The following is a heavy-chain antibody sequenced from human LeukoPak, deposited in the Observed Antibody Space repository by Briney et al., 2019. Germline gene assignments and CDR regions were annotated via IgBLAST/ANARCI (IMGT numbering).Heavy chain of an antibody. CDR1: GGSFSGYY. CDR3: AREAEKVRGVPGFDP. Sequence: SETLSLTCAVYGGSFSGYYWSWIRQSPGKGLEWIGEISHSGSTYYNPSLKSRVTISLDTSKNQFSLQLNSVTPEDTAVYYCAREAEKVRGVPGFDPWGQGTLVTVSS. V-gene: IGHV4-34*01. D-gene: IGHD3-10*01. J-gene: IGHJ5*02. CDR2: ISHSGST.